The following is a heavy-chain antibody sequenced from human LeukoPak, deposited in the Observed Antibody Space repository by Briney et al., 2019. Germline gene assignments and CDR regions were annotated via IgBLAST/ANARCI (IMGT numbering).Heavy chain of an antibody. J-gene: IGHJ2*01. D-gene: IGHD7-27*01. CDR3: ARTGGAGAPDL. CDR2: IYYSGST. V-gene: IGHV4-59*01. Sequence: SETLSLTCTVSGGSISSYYWSWIRQPPGKGLEWIGYIYYSGSTNYNPSLKSRVTISVDTSKNQFSLKLSSVTAADTAVYYCARTGGAGAPDLWGRGTLVTVSS. CDR1: GGSISSYY.